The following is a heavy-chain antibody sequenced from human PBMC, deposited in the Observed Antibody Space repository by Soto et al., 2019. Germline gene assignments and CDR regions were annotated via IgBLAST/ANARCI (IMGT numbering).Heavy chain of an antibody. CDR2: INHSGST. D-gene: IGHD6-13*01. CDR3: ARGLRRKIAAAGATGFDY. CDR1: GGSISSGDYY. Sequence: QVQLQESGPGLVKPSQTLSLTCTVSGGSISSGDYYWSWIRQPPGKGLEWIGEINHSGSTNYNPSLKSRVTISVDTSKNQFSLKLSSVTAADTAVYYCARGLRRKIAAAGATGFDYWGQGTLVTVSS. J-gene: IGHJ4*02. V-gene: IGHV4-30-4*01.